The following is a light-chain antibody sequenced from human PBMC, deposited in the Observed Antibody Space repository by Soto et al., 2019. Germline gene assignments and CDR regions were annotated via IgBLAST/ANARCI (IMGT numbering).Light chain of an antibody. V-gene: IGKV1-39*01. J-gene: IGKJ3*01. CDR2: AAS. CDR1: QSISSC. Sequence: DIQMTQSPSSLSASVGDRVTITCRASQSISSCLNWYQQKPGKAPKLLIYAASRLESGVPSRFSGRGSRTDFTLTISSLQHEDFATYYCQQSYSTLLFTFCPGTKVDIK. CDR3: QQSYSTLLFT.